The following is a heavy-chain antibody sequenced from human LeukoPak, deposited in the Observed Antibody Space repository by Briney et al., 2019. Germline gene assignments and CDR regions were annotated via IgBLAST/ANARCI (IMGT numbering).Heavy chain of an antibody. Sequence: GGSLRLSCAASGFTVSSNYMSGGREGPGKGLEWGSVIYSGGSTYYADSVTGRFTISRDNPKNTMYLQMNRLRAADTAVYYCARAPPYDSRALDSWGPGTLVTVSS. V-gene: IGHV3-53*01. CDR3: ARAPPYDSRALDS. CDR1: GFTVSSNY. J-gene: IGHJ4*02. D-gene: IGHD3-22*01. CDR2: IYSGGST.